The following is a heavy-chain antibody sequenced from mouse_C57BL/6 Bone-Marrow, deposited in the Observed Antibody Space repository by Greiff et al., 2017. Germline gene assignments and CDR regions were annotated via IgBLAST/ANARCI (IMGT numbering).Heavy chain of an antibody. J-gene: IGHJ4*01. CDR2: INPNSGTT. Sequence: EVQLQQSGPGLVKPGASVKISCTASGFSFTDYNMNWVKQSHGKSLEWIGVINPNSGTTSYTQKFKGKATLTVDQSYSTAYMQLNSLTSEDSAVYYCAREEECAMDDWGQGTSVTVSS. CDR3: AREEECAMDD. CDR1: GFSFTDYN. V-gene: IGHV1-39*01.